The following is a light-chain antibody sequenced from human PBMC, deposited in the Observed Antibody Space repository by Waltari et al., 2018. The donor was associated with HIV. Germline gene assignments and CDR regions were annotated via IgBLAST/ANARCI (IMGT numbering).Light chain of an antibody. J-gene: IGKJ1*01. CDR3: QQYNDYWT. CDR1: QSIGRW. Sequence: DIQMTQSPSTLSASVGDRVTITCRASQSIGRWLAWYQQKPGTAPNLLISEASSLGSGVPSRFSGSGSGTEFTLTISSLQPDDFATYYCQQYNDYWTFGQGTKVEVK. V-gene: IGKV1-5*03. CDR2: EAS.